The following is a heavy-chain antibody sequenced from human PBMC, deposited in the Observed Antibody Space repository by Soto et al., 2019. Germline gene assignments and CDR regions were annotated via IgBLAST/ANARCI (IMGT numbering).Heavy chain of an antibody. CDR2: ISYSGST. D-gene: IGHD1-1*01. Sequence: SETLSLTCTVSGGSISSYYWSWIRQPPGKGLEWIGYISYSGSTYYNPSLKSRVPISVDTSKNQFSLKLSSVTAADTAVYYCARDQLEGNWFDPWGQGTLVTVSS. J-gene: IGHJ5*02. CDR3: ARDQLEGNWFDP. CDR1: GGSISSYY. V-gene: IGHV4-59*12.